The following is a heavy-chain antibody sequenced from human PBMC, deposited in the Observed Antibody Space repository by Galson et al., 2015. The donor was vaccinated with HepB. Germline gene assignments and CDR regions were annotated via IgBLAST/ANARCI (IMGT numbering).Heavy chain of an antibody. V-gene: IGHV3-23*01. D-gene: IGHD6-19*01. Sequence: SLRLSCAASGFIFSSYPMSWVRQAPGKRLEWVSSIGSTGTTTYYAASVKGRFAVSRDNANSQNMMYLQMNSLRAEDTAMYYCTRILEVAGRGVAFDIWGQGTMVTVSS. J-gene: IGHJ3*02. CDR3: TRILEVAGRGVAFDI. CDR2: IGSTGTTT. CDR1: GFIFSSYP.